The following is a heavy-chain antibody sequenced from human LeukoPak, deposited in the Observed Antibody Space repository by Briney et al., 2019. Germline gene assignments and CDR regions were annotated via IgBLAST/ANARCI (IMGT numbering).Heavy chain of an antibody. D-gene: IGHD6-19*01. CDR2: ISSSSSTI. J-gene: IGHJ4*02. CDR3: ATAGPVADFDY. V-gene: IGHV3-48*02. CDR1: GFTFSSYS. Sequence: PGGSLRLSCAASGFTFSSYSMNWVRQAPGKGLEWVSYISSSSSTIYYTDSVKGRFTISRDNAKKSLYLRMNSLRDEDTAVYYCATAGPVADFDYWGQGTLVTVSS.